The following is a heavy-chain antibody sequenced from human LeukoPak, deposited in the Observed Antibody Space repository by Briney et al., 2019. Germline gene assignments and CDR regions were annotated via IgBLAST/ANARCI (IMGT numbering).Heavy chain of an antibody. J-gene: IGHJ5*02. V-gene: IGHV4-34*01. CDR2: INHSGST. CDR3: ARRLYCSSTSCYIKWVSQGNWFDP. CDR1: GGSFSGYY. Sequence: SETLSLTCAVYGGSFSGYYWSWIRQPPGKGLEWIGEINHSGSTNYNPSLKSRVTISVDTSKNQFSLKLSSVTAADTAVYHCARRLYCSSTSCYIKWVSQGNWFDPWGQGTLVTVSS. D-gene: IGHD2-2*02.